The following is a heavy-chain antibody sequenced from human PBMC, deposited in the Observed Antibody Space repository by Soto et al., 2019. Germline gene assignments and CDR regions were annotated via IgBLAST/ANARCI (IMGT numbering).Heavy chain of an antibody. V-gene: IGHV4-30-4*01. Sequence: SETLSLTCTVSGGSISSGDYYWSWILQPPGKGLEWIGYIYYSGSTYYNPSLKSRVTISVDTSKNQFSLKLSSVTAADTSVYYCARVGNAIFGVVILEGFFYYWGQGTLVTVAS. J-gene: IGHJ4*02. CDR2: IYYSGST. CDR3: ARVGNAIFGVVILEGFFYY. CDR1: GGSISSGDYY. D-gene: IGHD3-3*01.